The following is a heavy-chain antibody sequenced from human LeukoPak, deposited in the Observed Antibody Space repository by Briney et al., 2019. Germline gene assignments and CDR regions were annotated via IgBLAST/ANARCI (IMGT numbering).Heavy chain of an antibody. V-gene: IGHV3-23*01. CDR3: AKDLAASRKLGYYFDY. J-gene: IGHJ4*02. Sequence: GGSLRLSCAASGFTFSSYAMSWVRQAPGKGLEWVSAISGSGGSTYYADSVKGRFTISRDNSKNTLYLQMNSLRAEDTAVYYCAKDLAASRKLGYYFDYWGQGTLVTVSS. CDR2: ISGSGGST. D-gene: IGHD6-25*01. CDR1: GFTFSSYA.